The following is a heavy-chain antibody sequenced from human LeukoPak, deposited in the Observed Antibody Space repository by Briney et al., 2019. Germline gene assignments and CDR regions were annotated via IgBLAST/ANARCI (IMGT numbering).Heavy chain of an antibody. V-gene: IGHV1-46*01. CDR1: GYTFTSYY. CDR2: INPSGGST. J-gene: IGHJ4*02. CDR3: ARDTRDSSGYLGEFY. D-gene: IGHD6-19*01. Sequence: ASVKVSCNASGYTFTSYYMHWVRQAPGQGLEWMGIINPSGGSTSYAQKFQGRVTMTRDMSTSTVYMELSSLRSEDTAVYYCARDTRDSSGYLGEFYWDQGTLVTVSS.